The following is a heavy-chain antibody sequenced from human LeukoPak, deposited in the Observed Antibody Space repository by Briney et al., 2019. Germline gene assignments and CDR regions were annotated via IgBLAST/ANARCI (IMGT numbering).Heavy chain of an antibody. D-gene: IGHD3-22*01. Sequence: SETLSLTCAVYGGSFSGYYWTWIRQAPGKGLEWIGEINPSGRISYNPSLKSRLTISVDASKNQFSLNLRSLTAADTAVYYCARGRQEVSMIVVVMTGVSYYLDVWGKGTTVTVSS. J-gene: IGHJ6*03. CDR2: INPSGRI. V-gene: IGHV4-34*01. CDR3: ARGRQEVSMIVVVMTGVSYYLDV. CDR1: GGSFSGYY.